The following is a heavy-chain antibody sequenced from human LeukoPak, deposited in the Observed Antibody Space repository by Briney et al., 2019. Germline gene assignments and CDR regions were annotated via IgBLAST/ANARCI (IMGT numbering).Heavy chain of an antibody. CDR1: GFTFSVYA. Sequence: GGSLRLSCDASGFTFSVYAMSWVRQRTGKGLEWVSSITSSGEATYYADSVEGRFTISRDNSRYTLYLQMNSLSVEDTAIYYCVKDRPNYYHDNGHYYRRDGDSWGQGTLVTVSS. CDR3: VKDRPNYYHDNGHYYRRDGDS. V-gene: IGHV3-23*01. J-gene: IGHJ5*01. CDR2: ITSSGEAT. D-gene: IGHD3-22*01.